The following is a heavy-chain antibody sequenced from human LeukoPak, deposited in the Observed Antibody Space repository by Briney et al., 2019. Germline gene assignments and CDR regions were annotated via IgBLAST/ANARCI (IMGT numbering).Heavy chain of an antibody. CDR2: INGVGTTI. CDR1: GFTFINYW. J-gene: IGHJ4*02. D-gene: IGHD6-13*01. V-gene: IGHV3-74*01. CDR3: AKEAAGADFDY. Sequence: GGSLRLSCAASGFTFINYWMHWVRQAPGKGLVWVSRINGVGTTISYADSVKGRFTISRDNAKNTLYLQMNSLRAEDTAVYYCAKEAAGADFDYWGQGTLVTVSP.